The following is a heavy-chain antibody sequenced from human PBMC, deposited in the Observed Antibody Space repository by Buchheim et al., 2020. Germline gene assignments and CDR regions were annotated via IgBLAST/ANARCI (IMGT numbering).Heavy chain of an antibody. J-gene: IGHJ6*02. CDR3: ARDNQLLYSATREDYYYGMDV. D-gene: IGHD2-2*02. V-gene: IGHV1-69*01. CDR2: IIPIFGTA. CDR1: GGTFSSYG. Sequence: QVQLVQSGAEVKKPGSSVKVSCKASGGTFSSYGISWMRQAPGQGLEWMGGIIPIFGTANYAQKFQGRVTINADESTSTAYVELSSLRSEDTAVYYCARDNQLLYSATREDYYYGMDVWGQGTT.